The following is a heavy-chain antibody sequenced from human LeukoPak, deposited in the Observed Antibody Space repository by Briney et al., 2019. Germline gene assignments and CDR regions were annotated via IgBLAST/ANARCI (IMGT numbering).Heavy chain of an antibody. V-gene: IGHV3-7*05. CDR3: ARDIYYGSGSYLGVIDY. CDR2: IKQDGSEK. D-gene: IGHD3-10*01. CDR1: GFTFSNHW. Sequence: GGSLRLSCAASGFTFSNHWMSWVRLAPGKGLGWVANIKQDGSEKYYVDSVKGRFTISRDNAKNSLDLQMNSLRAEDTAVYHCARDIYYGSGSYLGVIDYWGQGTLVTVSS. J-gene: IGHJ4*02.